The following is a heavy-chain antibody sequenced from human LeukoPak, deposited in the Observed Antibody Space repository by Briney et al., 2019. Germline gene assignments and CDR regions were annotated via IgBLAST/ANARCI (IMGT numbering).Heavy chain of an antibody. D-gene: IGHD2-15*01. J-gene: IGHJ4*02. CDR1: GGSFSGYY. V-gene: IGHV4-34*01. CDR2: INHSGST. CDR3: AREKIVVVVAATVHFDY. Sequence: SETLSLTCAVYGGSFSGYYWSWIRQPPGKGLEWIGEINHSGSTNYNPSLKGRVTISVDTSKNQFSLKLSSVTAADTAVYYCAREKIVVVVAATVHFDYWGQGTLVTVSS.